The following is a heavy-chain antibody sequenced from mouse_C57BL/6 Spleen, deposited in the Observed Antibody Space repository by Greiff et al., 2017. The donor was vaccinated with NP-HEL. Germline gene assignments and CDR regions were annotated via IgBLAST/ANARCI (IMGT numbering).Heavy chain of an antibody. D-gene: IGHD3-1*01. CDR2: ISGGGGNT. J-gene: IGHJ2*01. CDR3: ARHASGYFDY. CDR1: GFTFSSYT. Sequence: EVHLVESGGGLVKPGGSLKLSCAASGFTFSSYTMSWVRQTPEKRLEWVATISGGGGNTYYPDSVKGRFTISRDNAKNTLYLQMSSLRSEDTALYYCARHASGYFDYWGQGTTLTVSS. V-gene: IGHV5-9*01.